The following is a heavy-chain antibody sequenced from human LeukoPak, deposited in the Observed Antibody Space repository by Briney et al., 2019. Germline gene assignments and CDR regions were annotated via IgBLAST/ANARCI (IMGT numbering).Heavy chain of an antibody. V-gene: IGHV1-8*01. CDR1: GYTFTSYD. Sequence: GASVKVSCKASGYTFTSYDINWVRQATGQGLEWMGWMNPNSGNTGYAQKFQGRVTMTRNTSISTAYMEPSSLRSEDTAVYYCARGLRESYYDFWSGYYFFDYWGQGTLVTVSS. CDR2: MNPNSGNT. CDR3: ARGLRESYYDFWSGYYFFDY. J-gene: IGHJ4*02. D-gene: IGHD3-3*01.